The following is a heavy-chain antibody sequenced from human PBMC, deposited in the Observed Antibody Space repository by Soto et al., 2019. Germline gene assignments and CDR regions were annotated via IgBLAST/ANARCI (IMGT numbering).Heavy chain of an antibody. J-gene: IGHJ4*02. V-gene: IGHV1-69*13. CDR3: ASGMTTVVIYLDY. Sequence: GASVKVSCKASGGTFSSYAISWVRQAPGQGLEWMGGIIPIFGTANYAQKFQGRVTITADESTSTAYMELSSLRSEDTAVYYCASGMTTVVIYLDYWGQGTLVTVSS. CDR1: GGTFSSYA. CDR2: IIPIFGTA. D-gene: IGHD4-17*01.